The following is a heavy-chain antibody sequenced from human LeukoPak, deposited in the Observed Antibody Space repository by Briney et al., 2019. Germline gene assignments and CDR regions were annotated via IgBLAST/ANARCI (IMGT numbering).Heavy chain of an antibody. CDR3: ARALHCSGGSCYSAPTPYDY. D-gene: IGHD2-15*01. V-gene: IGHV1-8*03. J-gene: IGHJ4*02. Sequence: ASVKVSCKASGYTFTSYDINWVRLATGQGLEWMGWMNPNSGNTGYAQNFQGRVTITRDTSINTAYMELSSLRSEDTAIYFCARALHCSGGSCYSAPTPYDYWGQGTPVTVSS. CDR2: MNPNSGNT. CDR1: GYTFTSYD.